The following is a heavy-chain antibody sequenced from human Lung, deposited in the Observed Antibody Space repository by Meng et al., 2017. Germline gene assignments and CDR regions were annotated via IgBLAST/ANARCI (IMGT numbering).Heavy chain of an antibody. CDR1: GFTFSNAS. Sequence: ELQLVESGGGLGKLGRSLRLSGEGSGFTFSNASMTWVRQVPGKRLEWVGRIKSKPDGETIDYAAPVKGRFTISRDDSKNTVYLQMNSLKTEDTAVYYCSGHIDYWGQGTLVTVSS. CDR3: SGHIDY. CDR2: IKSKPDGETI. J-gene: IGHJ4*02. D-gene: IGHD5-12*01. V-gene: IGHV3-15*01.